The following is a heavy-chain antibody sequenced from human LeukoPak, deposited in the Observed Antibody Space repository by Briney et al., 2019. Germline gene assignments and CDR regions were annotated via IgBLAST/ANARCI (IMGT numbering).Heavy chain of an antibody. CDR1: GFTFSSYA. CDR3: ARPRVIGYSDY. V-gene: IGHV3-30-3*01. CDR2: ISYDGSNK. J-gene: IGHJ4*02. D-gene: IGHD3-22*01. Sequence: GGSLRLSCAASGFTFSSYAMHWVRQAPGKGLEWVAVISYDGSNKYYADSVKGRFTISRDNSKNTLYLQMNSLRAEDTAVYYCARPRVIGYSDYWGQGTLVTVSS.